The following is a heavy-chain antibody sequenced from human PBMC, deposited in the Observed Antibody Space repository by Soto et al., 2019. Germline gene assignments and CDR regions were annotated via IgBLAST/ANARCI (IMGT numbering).Heavy chain of an antibody. J-gene: IGHJ5*02. Sequence: SETLSLTCTVSGGSISSGGYYWSWIRQHPGKGLEWIGYIYYSGSTYYNPSLKSRVTISVDTSKNQFSLKLSSVTAADTAVYYCARDFRPYYYDSSGYYRQLRWFDPWGQGTLVTVSS. CDR1: GGSISSGGYY. V-gene: IGHV4-31*03. CDR2: IYYSGST. CDR3: ARDFRPYYYDSSGYYRQLRWFDP. D-gene: IGHD3-22*01.